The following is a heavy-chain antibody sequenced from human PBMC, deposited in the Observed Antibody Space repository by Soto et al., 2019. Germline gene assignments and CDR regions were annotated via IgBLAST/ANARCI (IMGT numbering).Heavy chain of an antibody. D-gene: IGHD3-16*01. CDR2: LSNSGGTT. J-gene: IGHJ6*03. Sequence: PGGSLRLSCAASVFTLSSYAMSWVRQAPGKGLKWVSTLSNSGGTTYYPDSVKGRFTISRDSSKSTLYLEMNSLRAEVTAVYYCARRGIGYYNMDVWGRGTTVTVSS. V-gene: IGHV3-23*01. CDR1: VFTLSSYA. CDR3: ARRGIGYYNMDV.